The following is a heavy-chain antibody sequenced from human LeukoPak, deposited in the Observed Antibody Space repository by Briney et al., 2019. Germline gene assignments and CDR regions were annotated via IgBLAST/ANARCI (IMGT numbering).Heavy chain of an antibody. Sequence: GGSLRLSCVGSGITFSSYWMNWVRQAPGKGLEWVAIIKQDGSETQYVDSVKCRLTISRDNSQNSLYLQINNLRAEDTAVYYCAGGQGYLIELWGQGTLVTVSS. CDR3: AGGQGYLIEL. CDR1: GITFSSYW. V-gene: IGHV3-7*01. D-gene: IGHD2-15*01. CDR2: IKQDGSET. J-gene: IGHJ4*02.